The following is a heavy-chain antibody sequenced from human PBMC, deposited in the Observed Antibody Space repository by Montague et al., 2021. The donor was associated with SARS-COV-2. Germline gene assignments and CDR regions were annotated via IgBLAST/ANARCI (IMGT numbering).Heavy chain of an antibody. V-gene: IGHV4-34*01. D-gene: IGHD2-2*02. J-gene: IGHJ6*03. CDR2: IYHSGST. CDR3: RVVPAGIPKGPDFYYMDV. Sequence: SETLSLTCAVCGGSFSGYSWSWIRQPPGKGLEWIGQIYHSGSTNYNPSLKSRVTISVDTSKNQFSLKLSSVTAADTALYYCRVVPAGIPKGPDFYYMDVWGQGTAVTVSS. CDR1: GGSFSGYS.